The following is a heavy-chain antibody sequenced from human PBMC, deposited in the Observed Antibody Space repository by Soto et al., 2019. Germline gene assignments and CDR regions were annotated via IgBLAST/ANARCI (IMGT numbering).Heavy chain of an antibody. CDR3: AREGVGGYYGSGRRNCFDP. CDR1: GGTFSSYA. CDR2: IIPIFGTA. D-gene: IGHD3-10*01. J-gene: IGHJ5*02. Sequence: QVQLVQSGAEVKKPGSSVKVSCKASGGTFSSYAISWVRQAPGQGLEWMGGIIPIFGTANYAQKFQGRVTFTADKSTGTAHMELSSLKSAGTAVYDCAREGVGGYYGSGRRNCFDPWGQGTLVTVSS. V-gene: IGHV1-69*06.